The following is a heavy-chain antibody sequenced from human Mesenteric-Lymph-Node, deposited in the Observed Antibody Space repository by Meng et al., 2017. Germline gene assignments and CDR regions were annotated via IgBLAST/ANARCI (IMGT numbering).Heavy chain of an antibody. D-gene: IGHD2-21*02. J-gene: IGHJ4*02. CDR1: GFTFTDSY. V-gene: IGHV3-41*02. CDR3: TRVGGHIVVVTDDY. Sequence: GESLKISWAVSGFTFTDSYMTWVRQAPGKGLEWVASINQEGSEKYYVDSVKGRFTISRDNSKSMLYLQMDSLKAKDTAMYYCTRVGGHIVVVTDDYWGQGTLVTVSS. CDR2: INQEGSEK.